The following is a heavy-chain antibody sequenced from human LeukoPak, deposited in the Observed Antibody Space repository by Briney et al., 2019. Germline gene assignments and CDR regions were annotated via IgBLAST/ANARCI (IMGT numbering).Heavy chain of an antibody. J-gene: IGHJ6*02. Sequence: SETLSLTCAVYGGSFSAYYWSWIRQHPGKGLEWIGYIYYSGSTYYNPSLKSRVTISVDTSKNQFSLKLSSVTAADTAVYYCARVGAGMDVWGQGTTVTVSS. CDR1: GGSFSAYY. CDR3: ARVGAGMDV. V-gene: IGHV4-31*11. CDR2: IYYSGST.